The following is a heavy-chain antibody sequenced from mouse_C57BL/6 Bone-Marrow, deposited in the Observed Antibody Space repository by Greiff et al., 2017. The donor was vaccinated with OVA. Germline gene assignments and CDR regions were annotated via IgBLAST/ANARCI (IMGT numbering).Heavy chain of an antibody. V-gene: IGHV10-1*02. J-gene: IGHJ4*01. Sequence: VQLKESGGGLVQPKGSLKLSCAASGFTFNTYAMNWVRQAPGKGLEWVARIRSKSNNYATYYADSVKDRFTISRDDSQSMLYLQMNNLKTEDTAMYYCVSIPLDYWGQGTSVTVSS. CDR3: VSIPLDY. CDR1: GFTFNTYA. CDR2: IRSKSNNYAT. D-gene: IGHD5-1-1*01.